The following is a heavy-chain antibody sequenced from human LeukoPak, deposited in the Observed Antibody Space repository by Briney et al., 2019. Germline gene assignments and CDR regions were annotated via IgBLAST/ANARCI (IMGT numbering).Heavy chain of an antibody. CDR3: AKGFTVNIGFDY. Sequence: PGGSLRLSCAASGFTFSSYAMSWVRQAPGKGLEWGSAISGSGGSTYYADSVKGRFTISRDNSKNTLYLQMNSLRAEDTAVYYCAKGFTVNIGFDYWGQGTLVTVSS. J-gene: IGHJ4*02. CDR1: GFTFSSYA. D-gene: IGHD4-4*01. CDR2: ISGSGGST. V-gene: IGHV3-23*01.